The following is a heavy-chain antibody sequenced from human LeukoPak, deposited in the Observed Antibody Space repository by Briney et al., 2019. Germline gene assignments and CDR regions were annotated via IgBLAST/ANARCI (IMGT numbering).Heavy chain of an antibody. D-gene: IGHD5-18*01. V-gene: IGHV3-48*03. Sequence: GGSLRLSCAASGFTFSSYEMNWVRQAPGKGLEWVSYISSSGSTIYYADSVKGRFTISRDNSKNTLYLQMNGLRAEDTAVYYCAKKRGYSYGSSLDYWGQGTLVTVSS. CDR1: GFTFSSYE. CDR2: ISSSGSTI. CDR3: AKKRGYSYGSSLDY. J-gene: IGHJ4*02.